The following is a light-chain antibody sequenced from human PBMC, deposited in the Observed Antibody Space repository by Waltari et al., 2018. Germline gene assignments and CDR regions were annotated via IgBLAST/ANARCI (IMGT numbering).Light chain of an antibody. CDR1: QGISNY. CDR3: QKYDSVPFT. Sequence: DIQMTQSPSSLSASVGDRVTITCRASQGISNYLAWYQQTPGKVPNLLIYAASTLQSVVPSRFLGSGSGTDFTLTISSLQPEDVATYYCQKYDSVPFTFGPGTKVDI. V-gene: IGKV1-27*01. J-gene: IGKJ3*01. CDR2: AAS.